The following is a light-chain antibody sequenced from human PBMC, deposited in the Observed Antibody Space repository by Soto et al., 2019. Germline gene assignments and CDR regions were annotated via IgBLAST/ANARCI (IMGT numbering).Light chain of an antibody. Sequence: EVVLTQSPATLSLSPGEGAALSCRASQSVRNFVAWYQQKPGQAPRLLIYEASRRPTGVPARFSGRGSGTDFSLVISSLEPEDFGIYYCQQRYNWPWTFGPGTTVEI. V-gene: IGKV3-11*01. J-gene: IGKJ1*01. CDR3: QQRYNWPWT. CDR1: QSVRNF. CDR2: EAS.